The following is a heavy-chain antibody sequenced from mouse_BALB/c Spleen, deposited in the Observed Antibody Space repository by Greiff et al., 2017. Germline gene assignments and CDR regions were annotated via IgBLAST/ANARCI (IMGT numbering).Heavy chain of an antibody. CDR1: GFTFSSYT. CDR3: TRGGITTATYWYFDV. Sequence: EVKVVESGGGLVKPGGSLKLSCAASGFTFSSYTMSWVRQTPEKRLEWVATISSGGSYTYYPDSVKGRFTISRDNAKNTLYLQMSSLKSEDTAMYYCTRGGITTATYWYFDVWGAGTTVTVSS. V-gene: IGHV5-6-4*01. D-gene: IGHD1-2*01. J-gene: IGHJ1*01. CDR2: ISSGGSYT.